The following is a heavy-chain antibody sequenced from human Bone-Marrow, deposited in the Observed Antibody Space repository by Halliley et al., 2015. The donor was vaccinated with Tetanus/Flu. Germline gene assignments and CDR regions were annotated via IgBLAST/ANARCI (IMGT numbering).Heavy chain of an antibody. CDR2: FSYNGTT. Sequence: RGLKGFGGFSYNGTTIYSPSLKSRLTISVDTSKNQFSLRLTSVTATDTAVYYCASLTSPNDYWGQGTLVTVSS. V-gene: IGHV4-59*08. J-gene: IGHJ4*02. CDR3: ASLTSPNDY.